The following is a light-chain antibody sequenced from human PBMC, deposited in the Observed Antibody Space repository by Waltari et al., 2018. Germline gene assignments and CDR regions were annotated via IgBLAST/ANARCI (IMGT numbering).Light chain of an antibody. CDR3: QQYNNWRT. Sequence: EIVMTQSPVTLSVSPGERATLSCRASQSVSNNLAWYQQKPGQAPRPLIYGASTRATGIPARFSGSGSGTEFTLTISSLQSEDFAVYYCQQYNNWRTFGQGTKLEIK. CDR1: QSVSNN. CDR2: GAS. J-gene: IGKJ2*02. V-gene: IGKV3-15*01.